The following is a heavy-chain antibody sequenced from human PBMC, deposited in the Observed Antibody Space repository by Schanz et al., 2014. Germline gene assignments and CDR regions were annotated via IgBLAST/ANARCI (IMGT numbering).Heavy chain of an antibody. V-gene: IGHV3-74*01. CDR1: GFTFSSYW. CDR2: IQSDGSIT. J-gene: IGHJ6*02. Sequence: DVQLVESGGGVVHPGGSLRLSCAASGFTFSSYWMHWVRQAPGKGLVWVSRIQSDGSITTYADSVKGRFAISRDNAKNTLYLQMNSLGAEDTAVYYCVKDLQRELLRDDHYYGMDVWGQGTTVTVSS. D-gene: IGHD1-26*01. CDR3: VKDLQRELLRDDHYYGMDV.